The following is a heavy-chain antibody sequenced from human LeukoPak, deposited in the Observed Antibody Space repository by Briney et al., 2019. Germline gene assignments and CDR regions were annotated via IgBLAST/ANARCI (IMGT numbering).Heavy chain of an antibody. CDR2: INPNNGGT. CDR3: ARAGSNEWFDS. CDR1: GYTFTGYY. J-gene: IGHJ5*01. D-gene: IGHD2-8*01. Sequence: ASVKVSCKASGYTFTGYYIHWVRQAPGQGLDWMGWINPNNGGTNYAQKFQGRVTMTRDTSISTAYMELSGLRSDDTAIYYCARAGSNEWFDSWGQGTLVTVSS. V-gene: IGHV1-2*02.